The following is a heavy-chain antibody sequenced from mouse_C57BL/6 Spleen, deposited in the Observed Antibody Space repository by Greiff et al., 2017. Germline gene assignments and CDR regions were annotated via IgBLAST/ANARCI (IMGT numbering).Heavy chain of an antibody. CDR2: INYDGSST. Sequence: EVQVVESEGGLVQPGSSMKLSCTASGFTFSDYYMAWVRQVPEKGLEWVANINYDGSSTYYLDSLKSRFIISRDNAKNILYLQMSSLKSEDTATYYCARDSPLWGYEVHYYAMDYWGQGTSVTVSS. V-gene: IGHV5-16*01. CDR1: GFTFSDYY. J-gene: IGHJ4*01. D-gene: IGHD2-2*01. CDR3: ARDSPLWGYEVHYYAMDY.